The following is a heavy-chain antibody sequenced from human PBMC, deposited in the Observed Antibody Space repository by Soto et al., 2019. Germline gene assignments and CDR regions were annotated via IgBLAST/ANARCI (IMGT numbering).Heavy chain of an antibody. CDR1: GFTFSSYA. Sequence: QVQLVESGGGVVQPGRSLRLSCAASGFTFSSYAMHWVRQAPGKGLEWVAVISYDGSNKYYADSVKGRFTISRDNSKNTLYLQMNSLGAEDTAVYYCARDSAVQVTTVTHYYYYYGMDVWGQGTTVTASS. V-gene: IGHV3-30-3*01. CDR3: ARDSAVQVTTVTHYYYYYGMDV. CDR2: ISYDGSNK. J-gene: IGHJ6*02. D-gene: IGHD4-4*01.